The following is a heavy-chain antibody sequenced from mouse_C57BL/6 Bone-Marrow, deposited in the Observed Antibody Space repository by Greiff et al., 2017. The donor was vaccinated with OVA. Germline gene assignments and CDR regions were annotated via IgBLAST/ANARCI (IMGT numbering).Heavy chain of an antibody. CDR3: ARWVLREGFAY. D-gene: IGHD2-3*01. V-gene: IGHV1-81*01. J-gene: IGHJ3*01. CDR2: IYPRSGNT. CDR1: GYTFTSYG. Sequence: VQLQQSGAELARPGASVKLSCKASGYTFTSYGISWVKQRPGQGLEWIGEIYPRSGNTYYNEKFKGKATLTADKSSSTAYMELRSLTSEDSAVYFCARWVLREGFAYWGQGTLVTVSA.